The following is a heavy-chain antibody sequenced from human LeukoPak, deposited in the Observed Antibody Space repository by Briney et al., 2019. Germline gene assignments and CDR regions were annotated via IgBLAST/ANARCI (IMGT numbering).Heavy chain of an antibody. Sequence: ASVKVSCKASGYTFTSDYIHWVRQAPGQGLEWMGIINPSGGSTSYAQKFQGRVTMTRDMSTSTVYMELSSLRSEDTAVYYCARHGLGVPEGYWGQGTLVTVSS. CDR3: ARHGLGVPEGY. CDR2: INPSGGST. V-gene: IGHV1-46*01. J-gene: IGHJ4*02. CDR1: GYTFTSDY. D-gene: IGHD3-10*01.